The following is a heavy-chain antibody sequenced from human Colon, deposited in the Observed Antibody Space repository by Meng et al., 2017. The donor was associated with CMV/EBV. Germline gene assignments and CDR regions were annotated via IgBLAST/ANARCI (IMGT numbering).Heavy chain of an antibody. V-gene: IGHV3-23*01. J-gene: IGHJ4*02. CDR1: GFAFASYA. D-gene: IGHD6-19*01. CDR3: AKPYSSGWVYFDY. CDR2: ISGSGRVT. Sequence: GSPKISGAASGFAFASYAMNWVRQAPGKGLEWVSDISGSGRVTYYADSVKGRFTISRDNSKNTLYLQMDSLRAEDTAVYYCAKPYSSGWVYFDYWGQGTLVTVSS.